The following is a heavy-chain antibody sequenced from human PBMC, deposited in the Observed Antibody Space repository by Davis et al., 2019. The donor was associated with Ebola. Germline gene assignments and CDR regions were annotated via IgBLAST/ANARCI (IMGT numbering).Heavy chain of an antibody. Sequence: MPSETLSLTCAVYGGSFSGYYWSWIRQPPGKGLEWIGEINHSGSTNYNPSLKSRVTISVGTSKNQFSLKLSSVTAADTAVYYCARVVGSYYYGMDVWGQGTTVTVSS. CDR1: GGSFSGYY. CDR2: INHSGST. J-gene: IGHJ6*02. D-gene: IGHD1-26*01. CDR3: ARVVGSYYYGMDV. V-gene: IGHV4-34*01.